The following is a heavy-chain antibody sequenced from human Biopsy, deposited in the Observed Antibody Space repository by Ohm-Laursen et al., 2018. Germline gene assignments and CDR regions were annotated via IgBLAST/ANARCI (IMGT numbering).Heavy chain of an antibody. CDR1: GFTFSNSG. CDR2: IAERSTYI. CDR3: ARERGRKSIAATDY. J-gene: IGHJ4*02. Sequence: SLRLSCAASGFTFSNSGMHWVRQAPGKGLEWVSSIAERSTYISYADSVKGRFTISRDNAQNSLYLQMNNLRVEDTAVYYCARERGRKSIAATDYWGQGVLVTVSS. V-gene: IGHV3-21*06. D-gene: IGHD6-6*01.